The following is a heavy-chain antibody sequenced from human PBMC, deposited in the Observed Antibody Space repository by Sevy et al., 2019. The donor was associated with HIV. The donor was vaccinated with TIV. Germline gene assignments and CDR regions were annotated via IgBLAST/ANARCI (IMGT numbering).Heavy chain of an antibody. Sequence: GGSLRLSCAASGFTFSAYAMSWVRQAPGKGLEWVSCISSSGGSTYYADSVKGRFSTSRDTSKNTLYLQMNSLRAEDTAVYYCATLRGGLYGSGYFQNWGQGTQVIVSS. V-gene: IGHV3-23*01. CDR3: ATLRGGLYGSGYFQN. CDR1: GFTFSAYA. D-gene: IGHD3-10*01. J-gene: IGHJ1*01. CDR2: ISSSGGST.